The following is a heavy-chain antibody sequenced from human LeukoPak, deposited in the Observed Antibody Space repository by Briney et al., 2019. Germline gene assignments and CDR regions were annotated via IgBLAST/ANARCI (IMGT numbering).Heavy chain of an antibody. CDR1: GFTFSSYV. Sequence: GGSLRLSCETAGFTFSSYVMHWVRRTPGKGLVWVSRISHDGIISYADSVQGRFTISRDNAKNTLYLQMNSLRAEDTALYYCVKDLDFRADCWGQGTLVTVSS. CDR2: ISHDGII. V-gene: IGHV3-74*01. CDR3: VKDLDFRADC. D-gene: IGHD2/OR15-2a*01. J-gene: IGHJ4*02.